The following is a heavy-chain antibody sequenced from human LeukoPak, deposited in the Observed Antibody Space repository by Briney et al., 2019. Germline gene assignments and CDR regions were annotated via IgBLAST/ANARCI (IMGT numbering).Heavy chain of an antibody. D-gene: IGHD6-19*01. V-gene: IGHV2-5*02. CDR2: IYWDDDK. J-gene: IGHJ4*02. CDR1: GFSLSTSGVG. CDR3: AHSNPTVAGSLFDY. Sequence: SGPTLVNPTQTLTLTCTFSGFSLSTSGVGVGWIRQPPGKALEWLALIYWDDDKRYSPSLKSRLTITKDTSKNQVVLTMTNMDPVDTATYYCAHSNPTVAGSLFDYWGQGTLVTVSS.